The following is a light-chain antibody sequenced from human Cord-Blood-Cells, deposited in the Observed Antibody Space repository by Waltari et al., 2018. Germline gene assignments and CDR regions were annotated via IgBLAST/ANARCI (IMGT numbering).Light chain of an antibody. CDR1: SSDVGSYNL. CDR2: ESS. V-gene: IGLV2-23*01. CDR3: CSYAGSSTLV. J-gene: IGLJ2*01. Sequence: QSALTQPASVSGSPGQSITISCTGTSSDVGSYNLVSWYQQHPGKAPNLMIYESSKRPSGVSKRFSWSKSGNTAFLTISGLQAEDEADYYCCSYAGSSTLVFGGGTKLTGL.